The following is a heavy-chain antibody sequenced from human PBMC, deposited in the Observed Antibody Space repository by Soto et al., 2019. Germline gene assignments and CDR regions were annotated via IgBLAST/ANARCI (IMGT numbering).Heavy chain of an antibody. Sequence: QVQLVESGGGEVQPGRSLTISCAASGFTFSTYGMHWVRQTPGKGLAWVEVISYDGTNKFYSDSVKGRFTISRDNFKNTLTLQMNSLRADDTAVYSCAKDLQSYGDYDYYCYGMDVWCLGTRVTVSS. D-gene: IGHD4-17*01. CDR1: GFTFSTYG. CDR3: AKDLQSYGDYDYYCYGMDV. J-gene: IGHJ6*02. CDR2: ISYDGTNK. V-gene: IGHV3-30*18.